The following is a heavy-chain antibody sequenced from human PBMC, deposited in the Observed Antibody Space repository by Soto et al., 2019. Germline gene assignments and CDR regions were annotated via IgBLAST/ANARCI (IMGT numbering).Heavy chain of an antibody. V-gene: IGHV4-39*01. CDR3: AGTHTRGYDFWSGYPSYYYYGMDV. Sequence: SETLSLTCTVSGGSISSSSYYWGWIRQPPGKGLEWIGSIYYSGSTYYNPSLKSRVTISVDTSKNQFSLKLSSVTAADTAVYYCAGTHTRGYDFWSGYPSYYYYGMDVWGQGTTVTVSS. D-gene: IGHD3-3*01. CDR1: GGSISSSSYY. CDR2: IYYSGST. J-gene: IGHJ6*02.